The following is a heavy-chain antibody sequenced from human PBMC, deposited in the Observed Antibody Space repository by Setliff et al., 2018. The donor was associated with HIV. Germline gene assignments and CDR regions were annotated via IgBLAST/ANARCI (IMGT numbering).Heavy chain of an antibody. V-gene: IGHV1-69*13. CDR3: ARDPVSDNSATPYYFDY. D-gene: IGHD2-21*01. CDR1: GHTFTSYY. J-gene: IGHJ4*02. Sequence: GASVKVSCKASGHTFTSYYMNWVRQAPGQGLEWMGGIIPIFGTANYDQRFQGRVTITADETTSTAYMELSSLRSEDTAVYFCARDPVSDNSATPYYFDYWGQGTLVTVSS. CDR2: IIPIFGTA.